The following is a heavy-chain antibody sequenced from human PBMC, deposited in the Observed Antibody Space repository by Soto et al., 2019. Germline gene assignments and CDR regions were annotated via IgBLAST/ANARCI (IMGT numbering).Heavy chain of an antibody. CDR3: ARDRIGDGYNDPFAY. D-gene: IGHD5-12*01. CDR2: ISSSGSSM. J-gene: IGHJ4*02. V-gene: IGHV3-11*01. CDR1: GFTFSYYY. Sequence: GGSLRLSCAASGFTFSYYYMSWIRQAPGKGLEWVSYISSSGSSMYHADSVKGRFTISRDNTKNSLYLQMNSLRAEDTAVYYCARDRIGDGYNDPFAYWGQGTLVTVSS.